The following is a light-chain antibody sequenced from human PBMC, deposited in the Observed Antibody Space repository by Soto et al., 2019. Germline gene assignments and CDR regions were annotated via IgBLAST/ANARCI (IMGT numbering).Light chain of an antibody. CDR2: GAS. CDR3: QQYGSSPPQYT. V-gene: IGKV3-20*01. J-gene: IGKJ2*01. CDR1: QSVSSSY. Sequence: EIVLTQSPGTLSLSPGERATLSCRASQSVSSSYLAWYQQKPGQAPRLLIYGASSRATGITDRFSGSGSETDLNLPISILEPEYFAVYYCQQYGSSPPQYTFGQGTKLELK.